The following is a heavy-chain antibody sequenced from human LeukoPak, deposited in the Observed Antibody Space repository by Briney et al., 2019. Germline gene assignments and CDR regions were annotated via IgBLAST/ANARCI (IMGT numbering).Heavy chain of an antibody. D-gene: IGHD1-14*01. Sequence: GASVKVSCKASGYTFTGYYMHWVRQAPGQGLEWMGWINPNSGGTNYAQKFQGRVTMTRDTSISTAYMELSRLRSDDTAVYYCARESPGAGRRDAFDIWGQGTMVTVSS. CDR1: GYTFTGYY. CDR2: INPNSGGT. CDR3: ARESPGAGRRDAFDI. J-gene: IGHJ3*02. V-gene: IGHV1-2*02.